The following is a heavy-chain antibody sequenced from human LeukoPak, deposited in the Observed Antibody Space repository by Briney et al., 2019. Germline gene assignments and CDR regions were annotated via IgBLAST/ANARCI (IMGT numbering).Heavy chain of an antibody. J-gene: IGHJ3*02. D-gene: IGHD4-23*01. V-gene: IGHV3-21*01. CDR3: ARDDGGALDVFDI. CDR2: ISSGRRPI. CDR1: GFTFSTYN. Sequence: PGGSLTLSCAASGFTFSTYNMNWIRQAPGEGLEWVSCISSGRRPIFYADSEKGGFTISRDNAKNSLDLQMNSRRVEDTAVYYCARDDGGALDVFDIWGQGTLVTVSS.